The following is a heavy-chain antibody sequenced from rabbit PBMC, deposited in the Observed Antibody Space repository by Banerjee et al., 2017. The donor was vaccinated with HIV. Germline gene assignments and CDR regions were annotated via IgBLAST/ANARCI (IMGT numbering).Heavy chain of an antibody. CDR1: GFSFSSSYW. V-gene: IGHV1S40*01. Sequence: QSLEESGGDLVKPGASLTLTCTASGFSFSSSYWICWVRQAPGKGLEWIACIYTGNSVSTYYASWAKGRFTISRTSTTVTLQMTSLTAADTATYFCARGYGSGSGYGGFDPWGPGTLVTVS. D-gene: IGHD1-1*01. CDR3: ARGYGSGSGYGGFDP. J-gene: IGHJ2*01. CDR2: IYTGNSVST.